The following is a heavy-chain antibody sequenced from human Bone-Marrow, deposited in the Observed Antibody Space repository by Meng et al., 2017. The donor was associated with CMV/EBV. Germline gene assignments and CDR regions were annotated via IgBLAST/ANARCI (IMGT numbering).Heavy chain of an antibody. V-gene: IGHV1-69*05. CDR1: GYTFTSYA. J-gene: IGHJ6*02. D-gene: IGHD2-2*01. CDR3: ASFFCSSTSCSVGGMDV. CDR2: IIPIFGTA. Sequence: SVKVSCKASGYTFTSYAISWVRQAPGQGLEWMGGIIPIFGTANYAQKFQGRVTITTDESTSTAYMELSSLRSEDTAVYYCASFFCSSTSCSVGGMDVWGQGTTVTVSS.